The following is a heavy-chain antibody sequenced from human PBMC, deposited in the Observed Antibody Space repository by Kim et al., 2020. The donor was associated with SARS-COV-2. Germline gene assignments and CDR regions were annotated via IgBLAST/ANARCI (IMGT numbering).Heavy chain of an antibody. CDR3: AFWTPYYNWFDP. J-gene: IGHJ5*02. Sequence: NYSPSFQGHVTISADKSISTAYLQWSSLKASDTAMYYCAFWTPYYNWFDPWGQGTLVTVSS. D-gene: IGHD3-3*01. V-gene: IGHV5-10-1*01.